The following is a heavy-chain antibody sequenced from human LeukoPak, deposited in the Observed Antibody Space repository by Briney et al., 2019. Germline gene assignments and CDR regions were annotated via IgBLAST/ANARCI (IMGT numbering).Heavy chain of an antibody. V-gene: IGHV1-46*01. J-gene: IGHJ6*03. Sequence: ASVKVSCKASGYTFTSYYMHWVRQAPGQGLEWMGIINPSGGSTSYAQKFQGRVTMTRDMSTSTVYMELSSLRSEDTAVYYCARAVAAAGTFTDYYYYMDVWGKVTTVTVSS. CDR2: INPSGGST. CDR1: GYTFTSYY. CDR3: ARAVAAAGTFTDYYYYMDV. D-gene: IGHD6-13*01.